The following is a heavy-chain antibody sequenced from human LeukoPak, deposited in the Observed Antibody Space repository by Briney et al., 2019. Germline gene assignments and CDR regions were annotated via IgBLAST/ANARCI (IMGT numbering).Heavy chain of an antibody. CDR3: ARSGPKKYYFDY. V-gene: IGHV3-21*01. CDR1: GFTFSSYN. D-gene: IGHD6-25*01. CDR2: ISSSGSYI. J-gene: IGHJ4*02. Sequence: PGGSLRLSCAASGFTFSSYNMNWVRQAPGKGLEWVSSISSSGSYIYYVDSVKGRFTISRDNAKNSLYLQMISLRAEDTAVYYCARSGPKKYYFDYWGQGTLVTVSS.